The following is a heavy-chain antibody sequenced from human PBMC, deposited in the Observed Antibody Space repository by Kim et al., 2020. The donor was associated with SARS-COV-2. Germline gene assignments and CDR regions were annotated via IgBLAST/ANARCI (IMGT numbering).Heavy chain of an antibody. Sequence: YNPSLKSRVTISVDTSKNQFSLKRSSVTAADTAVYYCARGAEAGSRWFDPWGQGTLVTVSS. CDR3: ARGAEAGSRWFDP. J-gene: IGHJ5*02. D-gene: IGHD6-13*01. V-gene: IGHV4-34*01.